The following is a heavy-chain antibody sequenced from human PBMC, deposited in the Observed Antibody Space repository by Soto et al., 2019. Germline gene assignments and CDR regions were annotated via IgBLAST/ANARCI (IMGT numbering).Heavy chain of an antibody. CDR2: IYYSGST. D-gene: IGHD3-3*01. CDR3: ARQNSYDFWSGYYHGYWFDP. Sequence: SETLSITCTVSGGSISSSSYYWGWIRQPPGKGLEWIGSIYYSGSTYYNPSLKSRVTISVDTSKNQFSLKLSSVTAADTAVYYCARQNSYDFWSGYYHGYWFDPWGQGTLVTVSS. V-gene: IGHV4-39*01. CDR1: GGSISSSSYY. J-gene: IGHJ5*02.